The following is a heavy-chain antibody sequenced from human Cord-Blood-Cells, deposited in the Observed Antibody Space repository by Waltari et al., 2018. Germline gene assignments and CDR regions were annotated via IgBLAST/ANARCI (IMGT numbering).Heavy chain of an antibody. CDR1: GRTFSSYA. J-gene: IGHJ6*02. CDR2: IIPIFGTA. V-gene: IGHV1-69*01. CDR3: AGWELLRDYYYGMDV. Sequence: QVQLVQCGAGVKKPASSAQVSCKASGRTFSSYAIRWVRPAPGQGLEWMGGIIPIFGTANYAQKFQGRDRMTADESTNTAYMELSSLRSEDTAVYYCAGWELLRDYYYGMDVWGQGTTVTVSS. D-gene: IGHD1-26*01.